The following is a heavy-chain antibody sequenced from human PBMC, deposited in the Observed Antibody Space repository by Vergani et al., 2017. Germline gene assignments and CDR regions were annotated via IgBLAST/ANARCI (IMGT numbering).Heavy chain of an antibody. CDR1: GNSISSDYY. Sequence: QVQLQESGPGLVKPSETLSLTCSVSGNSISSDYYWGWIRQPPGKGLEWIGTINPSGGTYYNPSLKSRVTISVDTSKNQFSLKLTSVTAADTAVYYCARDPMVRAVIGACDSWGLGTMVTVSS. J-gene: IGHJ3*02. CDR2: INPSGGT. CDR3: ARDPMVRAVIGACDS. V-gene: IGHV4-38-2*02. D-gene: IGHD3-10*01.